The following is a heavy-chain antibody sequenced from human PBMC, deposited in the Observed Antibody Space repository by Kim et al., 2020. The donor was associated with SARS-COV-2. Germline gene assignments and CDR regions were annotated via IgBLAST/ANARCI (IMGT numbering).Heavy chain of an antibody. CDR3: ASHSSGWYTLAFDI. CDR2: IYHSGST. V-gene: IGHV4-4*02. CDR1: GGSISSSNW. Sequence: SETLSLTCAVSGGSISSSNWWSWVRQPPGKGLEWIGEIYHSGSTNYNPSLKSRVTISVDKSKNQFSLKLSSVTAADTAVYYCASHSSGWYTLAFDIWGQGTMVTVSS. J-gene: IGHJ3*02. D-gene: IGHD6-19*01.